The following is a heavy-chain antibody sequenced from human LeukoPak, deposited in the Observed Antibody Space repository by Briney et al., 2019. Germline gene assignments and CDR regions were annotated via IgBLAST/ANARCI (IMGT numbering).Heavy chain of an antibody. V-gene: IGHV3-21*01. CDR2: ISSSSSYI. D-gene: IGHD4-11*01. Sequence: GGSLRLSWAASGFTFSSYSMNWVRQAPGKGLEWVSSISSSSSYIYYADSVKGRFTISRDNAKNSLSLQMNSLRAEDTAVYYCARGRTSGGMTTDIDYWGQGTLVTVSS. CDR1: GFTFSSYS. CDR3: ARGRTSGGMTTDIDY. J-gene: IGHJ4*02.